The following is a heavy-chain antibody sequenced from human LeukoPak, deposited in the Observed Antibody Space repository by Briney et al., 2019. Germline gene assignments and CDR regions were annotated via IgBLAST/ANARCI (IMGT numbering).Heavy chain of an antibody. CDR1: GFTFSSYG. D-gene: IGHD6-13*01. V-gene: IGHV3-30*18. CDR3: AKEGSWYGAFDY. Sequence: GGSLRLSRAASGFTFSSYGMHWVRQAPGKGLEWVAVISYDGSNKYYADSVKGRFTISRDNSKNTLYLQMNSLRAEDTAVYYCAKEGSWYGAFDYWGQGTLVTVSS. J-gene: IGHJ4*02. CDR2: ISYDGSNK.